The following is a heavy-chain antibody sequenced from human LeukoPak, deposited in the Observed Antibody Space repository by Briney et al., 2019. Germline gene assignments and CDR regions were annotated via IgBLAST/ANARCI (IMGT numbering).Heavy chain of an antibody. CDR1: GFTFSNAW. V-gene: IGHV3-15*01. J-gene: IGHJ3*02. CDR2: IKSKTDGGTT. Sequence: GGPLRLSCAAFGFTFSNAWMSWVRQAPGKGLEWVGRIKSKTDGGTTDYAAPVKGRFTISRDDSKNTLYLQMNSLKTEDTAVYYCTLEAVDAFDIWGQGTMVTVSS. D-gene: IGHD6-19*01. CDR3: TLEAVDAFDI.